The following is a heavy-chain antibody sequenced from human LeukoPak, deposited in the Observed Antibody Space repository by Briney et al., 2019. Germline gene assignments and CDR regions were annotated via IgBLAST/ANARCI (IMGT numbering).Heavy chain of an antibody. J-gene: IGHJ4*02. V-gene: IGHV3-23*01. Sequence: GGSLRLSCAVSGITLSNYGMSWVRQAPGKGLEWVAGISDSGGRTNYADSVKGWFTISRDNPKNTLYLQMNSLRAEDTAVYFCAKRGVVIRVILVGFHKEAYYFDSWGQGALVTVSS. CDR1: GITLSNYG. D-gene: IGHD3-22*01. CDR2: ISDSGGRT. CDR3: AKRGVVIRVILVGFHKEAYYFDS.